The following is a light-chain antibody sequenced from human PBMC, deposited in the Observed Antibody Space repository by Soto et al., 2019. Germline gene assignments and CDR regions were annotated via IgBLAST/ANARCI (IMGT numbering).Light chain of an antibody. V-gene: IGKV4-1*01. J-gene: IGKJ4*01. CDR3: QQYYSIPS. CDR1: QSVLYSSNNKNY. CDR2: WAS. Sequence: DIVMTQSPDSLAVSLGERATINCKSSQSVLYSSNNKNYLAWYRQKPGQPPKLLISWASTRESGVPDRFSGSGSATDFTLTISSLQAEDVAVYYCQQYYSIPSLGGGTKVEIK.